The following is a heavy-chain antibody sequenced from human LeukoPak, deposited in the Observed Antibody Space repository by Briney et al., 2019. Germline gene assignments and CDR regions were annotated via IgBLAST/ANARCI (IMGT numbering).Heavy chain of an antibody. D-gene: IGHD3-16*01. V-gene: IGHV1-2*02. Sequence: GASVKVSCKASGYTFTGYYMHWVRQAPGQGLEWMGWINPNSGGTNYAQTFQGRVTMTRDTSISTAYMELSRLRSDDTAVYYCARKARGDRFDYWGQGTLVTVSS. CDR2: INPNSGGT. CDR3: ARKARGDRFDY. CDR1: GYTFTGYY. J-gene: IGHJ4*02.